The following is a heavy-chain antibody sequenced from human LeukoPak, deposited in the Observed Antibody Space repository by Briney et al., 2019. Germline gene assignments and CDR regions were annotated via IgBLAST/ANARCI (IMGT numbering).Heavy chain of an antibody. CDR2: IYSGGST. Sequence: GGSLRLSCAASGFTVSSNYMSWVRQAPGKGLEWVSVIYSGGSTYYADSVKGRFTISRDNSKNTLYLQMNSLRAEDTAVYYCARGTYDIWGAFDIWGQGTMVTVSS. CDR3: ARGTYDIWGAFDI. CDR1: GFTVSSNY. D-gene: IGHD3-9*01. J-gene: IGHJ3*02. V-gene: IGHV3-66*01.